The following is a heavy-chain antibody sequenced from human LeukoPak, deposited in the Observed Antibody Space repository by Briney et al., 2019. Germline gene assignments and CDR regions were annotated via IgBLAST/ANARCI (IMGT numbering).Heavy chain of an antibody. Sequence: GGSLRLSCAASGFTFSDYYMNWIRQAPGKGLEYISYISGSSSDTNYADSVKGRFTIFRDNAKKSLYLQMNSLSAEDTAVYYCGRFSRAPDYWGQGTLVTVSS. CDR1: GFTFSDYY. V-gene: IGHV3-11*06. CDR2: ISGSSSDT. D-gene: IGHD2-2*01. CDR3: GRFSRAPDY. J-gene: IGHJ4*02.